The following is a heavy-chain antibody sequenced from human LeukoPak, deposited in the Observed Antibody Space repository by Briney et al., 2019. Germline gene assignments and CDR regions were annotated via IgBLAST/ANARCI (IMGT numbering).Heavy chain of an antibody. D-gene: IGHD1-14*01. Sequence: PGGSLRLSCAASGFTFSSYGMHWVRQAPGKGLEWVAVISYDGSNKYYADSVKGRFTISRDNSENTLYLQMNSLKAADTAVYYCTREPLFWGQGTLVTVSS. V-gene: IGHV3-30*03. CDR3: TREPLF. CDR1: GFTFSSYG. J-gene: IGHJ4*02. CDR2: ISYDGSNK.